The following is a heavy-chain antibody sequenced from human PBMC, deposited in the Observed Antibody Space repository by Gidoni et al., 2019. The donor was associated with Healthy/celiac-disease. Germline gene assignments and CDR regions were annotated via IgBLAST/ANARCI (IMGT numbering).Heavy chain of an antibody. CDR1: GGSISSSSYY. CDR2: IYYSGST. V-gene: IGHV4-39*01. Sequence: QLQLQESGPGLVKPSETLSLTCTVSGGSISSSSYYWGWIRQPPGKGLEWIVSIYYSGSTYYNPSLKSRVTISVDTSKNQFSLKLSSVTAADTAVYYCARLMLEWLSFDYWGQGTLVTVSS. CDR3: ARLMLEWLSFDY. D-gene: IGHD3-3*01. J-gene: IGHJ4*02.